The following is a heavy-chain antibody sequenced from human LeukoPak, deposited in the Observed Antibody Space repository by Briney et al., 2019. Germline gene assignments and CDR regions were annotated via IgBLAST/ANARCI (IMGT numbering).Heavy chain of an antibody. Sequence: PGGSLRLSCAASGFTFSDYYMSWIRQAPGKGLEWVSYISSSGSTIYYADSVKGRFTISRDNAKNSLYLQMNSLRAEDTAVYYCARVRCSGGSCYPGYYYYYMDVWGKGTTVTISS. D-gene: IGHD2-15*01. V-gene: IGHV3-11*01. J-gene: IGHJ6*03. CDR1: GFTFSDYY. CDR2: ISSSGSTI. CDR3: ARVRCSGGSCYPGYYYYYMDV.